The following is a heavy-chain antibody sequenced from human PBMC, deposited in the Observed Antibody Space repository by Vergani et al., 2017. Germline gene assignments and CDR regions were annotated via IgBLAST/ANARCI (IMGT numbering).Heavy chain of an antibody. CDR1: GFTFSSYA. J-gene: IGHJ6*02. Sequence: EVQLLESGGGLVQPGGSLRLSCAASGFTFSSYAMSWVRQAPGKGLEWVSAISGSGGSTYYAYSVKGRFTISRDNSKDTLFLQMNGLRPEDTGTYFCAKKGGSLYYYGVDVWGQGTTITVSS. D-gene: IGHD1-26*01. CDR3: AKKGGSLYYYGVDV. CDR2: ISGSGGST. V-gene: IGHV3-23*01.